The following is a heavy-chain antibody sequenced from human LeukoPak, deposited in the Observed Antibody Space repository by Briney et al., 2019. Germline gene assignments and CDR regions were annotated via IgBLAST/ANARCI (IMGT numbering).Heavy chain of an antibody. CDR1: GFTFSSYG. Sequence: GGSLRLSCAASGFTFSSYGMHWVRRAPGKGLEWVAVISYDGSNKYYADSVKGRFTIFRDNSKNTLYLQMNSLRAEDTAVYYCAKERGGYYDSWGQGTLVTVSS. CDR2: ISYDGSNK. V-gene: IGHV3-30*18. J-gene: IGHJ5*01. CDR3: AKERGGYYDS. D-gene: IGHD2-8*01.